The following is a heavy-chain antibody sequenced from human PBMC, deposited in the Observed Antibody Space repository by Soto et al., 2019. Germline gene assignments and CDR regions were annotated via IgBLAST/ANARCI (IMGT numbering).Heavy chain of an antibody. CDR3: ASSGAVGGPVTLRGGDWFDP. Sequence: GGSLRLSCAASGFTFSSYAMHWVRQAPGKGLEWVAVISYDGSNKYYADSVKGRFTISRDNSKNTLYLQMNSLRAEDTAVYYCASSGAVGGPVTLRGGDWFDPWGQGTQVTVSS. CDR1: GFTFSSYA. CDR2: ISYDGSNK. D-gene: IGHD2-2*01. J-gene: IGHJ5*02. V-gene: IGHV3-30-3*01.